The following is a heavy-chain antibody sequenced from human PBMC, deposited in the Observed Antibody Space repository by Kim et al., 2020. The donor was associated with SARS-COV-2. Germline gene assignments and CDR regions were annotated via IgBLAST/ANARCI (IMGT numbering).Heavy chain of an antibody. CDR3: ANSGFGELLSQSAFDI. D-gene: IGHD3-10*01. Sequence: KFPGRVTMTEDTSTDTAYMELSSLRSEDTAVYYCANSGFGELLSQSAFDIWGQGTMVTVSS. V-gene: IGHV1-24*01. J-gene: IGHJ3*02.